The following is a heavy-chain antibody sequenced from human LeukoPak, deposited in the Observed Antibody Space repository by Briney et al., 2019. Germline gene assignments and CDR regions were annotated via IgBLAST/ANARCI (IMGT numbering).Heavy chain of an antibody. D-gene: IGHD5-24*01. V-gene: IGHV3-30*03. Sequence: GRSLRLSCAASGFTFSSYGMHWVRQAPGKGLEWLAAISYDGSNKQYGDSVKGRFTISRDNSKNTLYLQMNSLRAEDTAVYYCARTLTIKAYYFDYWGQGTLVTVSS. J-gene: IGHJ4*02. CDR2: ISYDGSNK. CDR3: ARTLTIKAYYFDY. CDR1: GFTFSSYG.